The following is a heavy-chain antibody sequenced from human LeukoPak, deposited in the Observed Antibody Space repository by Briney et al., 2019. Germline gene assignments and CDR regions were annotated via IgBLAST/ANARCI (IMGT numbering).Heavy chain of an antibody. CDR1: GFTFSSYS. V-gene: IGHV3-33*05. J-gene: IGHJ4*02. Sequence: GGSLRLSCAASGFTFSSYSMQWVRQTPGKGLEWVGIMSNSGENTFYGEAVKGRFTISRDNSQNTLYLQMNSLRPEDTAIYYCAKLFESGTYNNFFHYWGQGTLVTVFS. CDR2: MSNSGENT. CDR3: AKLFESGTYNNFFHY. D-gene: IGHD3-10*01.